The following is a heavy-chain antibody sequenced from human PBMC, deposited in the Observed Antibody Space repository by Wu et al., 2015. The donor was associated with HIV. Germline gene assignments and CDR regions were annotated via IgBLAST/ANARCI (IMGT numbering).Heavy chain of an antibody. CDR2: IIPMFRTP. J-gene: IGHJ3*02. CDR1: GGTLNTYA. CDR3: ARATDDRPYLQAFDI. V-gene: IGHV1-69*13. D-gene: IGHD6-6*01. Sequence: QVQLVQSGAEVKKPGSSVKVSCKASGGTLNTYAISWVRQAPGXGLEWMGRIIPMFRTPNYAQKFQDRVTITADEFTNTVYMELSSLRSEDTAVYYCARATDDRPYLQAFDIWGQGTMVIVSS.